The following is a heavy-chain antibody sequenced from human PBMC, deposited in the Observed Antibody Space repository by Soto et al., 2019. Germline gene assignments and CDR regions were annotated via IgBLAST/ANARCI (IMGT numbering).Heavy chain of an antibody. CDR1: GYTFTSDD. Sequence: ASVKVSCKASGYTFTSDDINWVRQATGQGLEWMGWMNPNSGNTGYAQKFQGRVTMTRNTSISTAYMELSSLRSEDTAVYYCARIVVAAAGTAYAFDIWGQGTMVTVSS. V-gene: IGHV1-8*01. D-gene: IGHD6-13*01. J-gene: IGHJ3*02. CDR2: MNPNSGNT. CDR3: ARIVVAAAGTAYAFDI.